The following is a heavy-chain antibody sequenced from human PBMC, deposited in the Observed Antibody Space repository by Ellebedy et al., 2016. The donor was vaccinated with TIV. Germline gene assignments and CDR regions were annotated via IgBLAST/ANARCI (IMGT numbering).Heavy chain of an antibody. Sequence: ASVKVSCKASGYTFTDSYLHWVRQAPGQRLEWMGWINPNSGGTNFAQKFQGRVTMTRDTSVSTVYMELSGLRSDDTAVYYCARDSFTGFSSSYSFDFWGQGTLVTVSS. CDR2: INPNSGGT. J-gene: IGHJ4*02. D-gene: IGHD6-19*01. CDR3: ARDSFTGFSSSYSFDF. CDR1: GYTFTDSY. V-gene: IGHV1-2*02.